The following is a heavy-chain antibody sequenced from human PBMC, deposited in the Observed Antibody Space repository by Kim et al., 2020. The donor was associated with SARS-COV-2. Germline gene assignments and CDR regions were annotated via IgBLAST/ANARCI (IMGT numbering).Heavy chain of an antibody. CDR2: ISSSSSYI. Sequence: GGSLRLSCAASGFTFSSYSMNWVRQAPGKGLEWVSSISSSSSYIYYADSVKGRFTISRDNAKNSLYLQMNSLRAEDTAVYYCAREWRAGRAFDYWGQGTLVTVSS. J-gene: IGHJ4*02. V-gene: IGHV3-21*01. CDR3: AREWRAGRAFDY. D-gene: IGHD6-13*01. CDR1: GFTFSSYS.